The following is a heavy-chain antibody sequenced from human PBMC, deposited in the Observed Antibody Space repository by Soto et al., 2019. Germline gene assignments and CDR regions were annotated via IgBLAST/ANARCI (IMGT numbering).Heavy chain of an antibody. D-gene: IGHD1-26*01. CDR2: ISVYNDNT. CDR3: ARDLWQYSGSYCGY. CDR1: GYTFTSYG. Sequence: QVPLVQSGAEVKKPGASVKVSCKASGYTFTSYGISWVRQAPGQGLEWMGWISVYNDNTNYAQKLQGRVTMTTDTSTSTAYMELRSLRSDDTAVYYCARDLWQYSGSYCGYWGQGTLVTVSS. J-gene: IGHJ4*02. V-gene: IGHV1-18*01.